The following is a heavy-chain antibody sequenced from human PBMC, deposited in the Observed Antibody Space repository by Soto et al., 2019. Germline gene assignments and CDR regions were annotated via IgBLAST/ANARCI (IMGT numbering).Heavy chain of an antibody. D-gene: IGHD2-2*01. J-gene: IGHJ5*02. Sequence: PSETLSLTCTVSGASVSSYYWHWIRQPPGKGLEWIASIYNSGSTHYNPSLMSRVTISIDTSKNQFFLQLSSVTAADTALYYCARRFCSSLPCLLSPPGNWLDPWGQGALVTVS. CDR3: ARRFCSSLPCLLSPPGNWLDP. CDR1: GASVSSYY. V-gene: IGHV4-59*08. CDR2: IYNSGST.